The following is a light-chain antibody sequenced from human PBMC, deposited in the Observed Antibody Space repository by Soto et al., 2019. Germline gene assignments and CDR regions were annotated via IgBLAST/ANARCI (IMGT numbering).Light chain of an antibody. Sequence: QSALTQPASVSGSPGQSITISCTGTSSDVGGSSYVSWYQQHPGKAPKLIISEVSNRPSGVSNRFSGSKSGNTASLTISGLQPEDEADYYCSSYRSSNTVVFGGGTKLTVL. V-gene: IGLV2-14*01. CDR1: SSDVGGSSY. CDR3: SSYRSSNTVV. CDR2: EVS. J-gene: IGLJ2*01.